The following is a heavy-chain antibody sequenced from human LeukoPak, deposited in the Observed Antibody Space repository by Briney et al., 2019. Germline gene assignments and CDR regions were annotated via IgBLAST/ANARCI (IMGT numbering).Heavy chain of an antibody. V-gene: IGHV4-4*07. CDR3: ARDRPYDYSNYNWFDP. CDR1: GGSISSYY. Sequence: SETLSLTCTVSGGSISSYYWSWIRQPAGKGLEWIGRIYGSGNTNYNPSLKSRLTMSVDTSKNQLSLELTSVTAADTAVYYCARDRPYDYSNYNWFDPWGQGILVTVSS. J-gene: IGHJ5*02. D-gene: IGHD4-11*01. CDR2: IYGSGNT.